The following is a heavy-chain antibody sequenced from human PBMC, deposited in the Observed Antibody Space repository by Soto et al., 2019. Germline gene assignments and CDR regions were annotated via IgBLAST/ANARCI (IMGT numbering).Heavy chain of an antibody. D-gene: IGHD6-13*01. CDR2: IYPGDSDT. Sequence: GESLKSSFHVSGYSLTSYWTACVRHIKEKGLEWRGLIYPGDSDTRYSPSFQGQVTISVDKSISTAYLQWSSLKASDTAMYYCARAVKSGWFYYGMDVCGQVTTVTVSS. CDR1: GYSLTSYW. J-gene: IGHJ6*02. CDR3: ARAVKSGWFYYGMDV. V-gene: IGHV5-51*01.